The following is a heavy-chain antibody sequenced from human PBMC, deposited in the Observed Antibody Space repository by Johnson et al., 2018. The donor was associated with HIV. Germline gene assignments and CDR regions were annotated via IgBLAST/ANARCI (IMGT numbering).Heavy chain of an antibody. CDR2: IRNKPSSYST. CDR1: GFTFSDYY. J-gene: IGHJ3*02. CDR3: ARDYETI. Sequence: VQLVESGGNLVKPGGSLRLSCAASGFTFSDYYMSWIRQAPGKGLEWVGRIRNKPSSYSTEYAASVKGRFTVSRDDSKNSVYLQMNSLTTEDTAVYYCARDYETIWGQGTMVTVSS. V-gene: IGHV3-72*01. D-gene: IGHD3-16*01.